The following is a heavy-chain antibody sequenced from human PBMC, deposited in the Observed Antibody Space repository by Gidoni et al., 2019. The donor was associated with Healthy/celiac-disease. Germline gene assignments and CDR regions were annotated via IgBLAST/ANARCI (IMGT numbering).Heavy chain of an antibody. V-gene: IGHV1-46*03. CDR2: INPSGGST. CDR1: GYTFTSYY. D-gene: IGHD7-27*01. Sequence: QVQLVQSGAEVKKPGASVKVSCKASGYTFTSYYMHWVRQAPGQGLEWMGIINPSGGSTSYAQKFQGRVTMTRDTSTSTVYMELSSLRSEDTAVYYCARDRGGPGDPWGLFDYWGQGTLVTVSS. CDR3: ARDRGGPGDPWGLFDY. J-gene: IGHJ4*02.